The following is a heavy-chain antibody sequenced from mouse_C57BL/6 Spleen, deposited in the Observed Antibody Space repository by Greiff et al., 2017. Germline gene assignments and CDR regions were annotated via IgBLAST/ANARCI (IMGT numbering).Heavy chain of an antibody. CDR1: GYAFSSYW. J-gene: IGHJ1*03. Sequence: QVQLQQSGAELVKPGASVKISCKASGYAFSSYWMNWVKQRPGKGLEWIGQIYPGDGDTNDNGKFKGKATLTADKSSSTAYMQLISLTSVDSAVYFCAIGLSGSFLYYGVWGTGTTVTVSS. V-gene: IGHV1-80*01. CDR3: AIGLSGSFLYYGV. CDR2: IYPGDGDT. D-gene: IGHD1-1*01.